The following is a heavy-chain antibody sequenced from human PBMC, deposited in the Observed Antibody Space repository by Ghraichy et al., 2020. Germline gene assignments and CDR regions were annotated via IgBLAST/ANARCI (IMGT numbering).Heavy chain of an antibody. J-gene: IGHJ3*02. Sequence: GGSLRLSCAASGFTFSSYSMNWVRQAPGKGLEWVSSISSSSSYIYYADSVKGRFTISRDNAKNSLYLQMNSLRAEDTAVYYCARDVDTAMKAFDIWGQGTMVTVSS. CDR2: ISSSSSYI. CDR3: ARDVDTAMKAFDI. V-gene: IGHV3-21*01. CDR1: GFTFSSYS. D-gene: IGHD5-18*01.